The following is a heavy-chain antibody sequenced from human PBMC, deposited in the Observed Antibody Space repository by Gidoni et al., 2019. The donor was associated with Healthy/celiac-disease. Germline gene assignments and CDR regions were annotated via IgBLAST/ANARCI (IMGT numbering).Heavy chain of an antibody. J-gene: IGHJ4*02. CDR3: AKDYRSSGGGHDY. V-gene: IGHV3-9*01. D-gene: IGHD6-19*01. CDR1: GFTFDDYA. Sequence: EVQLVESGGGLVQPGRSLRLSCAASGFTFDDYAMHWVRQAPGKGLEWVSGISWNSGSIGYADSVKGRFTISRDNAKNSLYLQMNSLRAEDTALYYCAKDYRSSGGGHDYWGQGTLVTVSS. CDR2: ISWNSGSI.